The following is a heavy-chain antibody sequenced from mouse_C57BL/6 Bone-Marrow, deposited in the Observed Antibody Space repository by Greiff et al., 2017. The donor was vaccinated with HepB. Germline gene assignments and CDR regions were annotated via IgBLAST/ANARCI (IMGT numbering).Heavy chain of an antibody. Sequence: QVQLQQPGAELVKPGASVKLSCKASGYTFTSYWMHWVKQRPGRGLGWIGRIDPNSGGTKYNEKFKSKATLTVDKPSSTAYMQLSSLTSEDSAVYYCARSTTVVATDYFDYWGQGTTLTVSS. V-gene: IGHV1-72*01. D-gene: IGHD1-1*01. CDR2: IDPNSGGT. CDR3: ARSTTVVATDYFDY. J-gene: IGHJ2*01. CDR1: GYTFTSYW.